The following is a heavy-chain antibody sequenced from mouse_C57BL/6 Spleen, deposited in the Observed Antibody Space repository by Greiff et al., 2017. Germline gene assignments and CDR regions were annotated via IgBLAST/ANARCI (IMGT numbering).Heavy chain of an antibody. CDR3: ARPGLYYYAMDY. D-gene: IGHD3-1*01. Sequence: QVQLQQPGAELVRPGSSVKLSCKASGYTFTSYWMDWVKQRPGQGLEWIGNIYPSDSETHYNQQFKDKATLTVDKSSSTAYMQLSSLTAEDSAVYYGARPGLYYYAMDYWGQGTSVTVSS. CDR1: GYTFTSYW. J-gene: IGHJ4*01. CDR2: IYPSDSET. V-gene: IGHV1-61*01.